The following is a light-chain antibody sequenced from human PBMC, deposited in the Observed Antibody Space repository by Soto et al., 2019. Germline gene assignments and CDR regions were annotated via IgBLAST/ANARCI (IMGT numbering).Light chain of an antibody. V-gene: IGKV3-15*01. CDR2: RAS. J-gene: IGKJ1*01. CDR1: QNIYSN. CDR3: LQYHNLWA. Sequence: IVMTQSPATLSVSPGERATLSCRASQNIYSNVAWYQQRPGQAPRLLIYRASTRATGIPARFSGSGSGTEFTLTISSPQSEDFTVYSCLQYHNLWAFGQGTKVEIK.